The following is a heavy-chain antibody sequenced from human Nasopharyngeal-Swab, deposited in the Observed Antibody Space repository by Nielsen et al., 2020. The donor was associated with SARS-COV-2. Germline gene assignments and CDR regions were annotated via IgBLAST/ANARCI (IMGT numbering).Heavy chain of an antibody. CDR3: AREGENDSSGYFSDAFDI. V-gene: IGHV3-48*03. CDR2: ISSSGSTI. J-gene: IGHJ3*02. CDR1: GFTFSSYE. D-gene: IGHD3-22*01. Sequence: GESLKIPCAASGFTFSSYEMNWVRQAPGKGLEWVSYISSSGSTIYYADSVKGRFTISRDNAKNSLYLQMNSLRAEDTAVYYCAREGENDSSGYFSDAFDIWGQGTMVTVSS.